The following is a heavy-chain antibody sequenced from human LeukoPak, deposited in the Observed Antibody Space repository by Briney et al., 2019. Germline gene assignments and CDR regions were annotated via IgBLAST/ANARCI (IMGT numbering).Heavy chain of an antibody. D-gene: IGHD6-13*01. Sequence: PSETLSLTCTVSGDSINSYYWSWIRQPPGKGLEWIGYLYYGGSTNYNPSLKSRVTISVDTSKNQFSLNLSSVTAADTAVYYCARLASSGYSSSWSPVDYWGQGTLVTVSS. CDR2: LYYGGST. CDR1: GDSINSYY. V-gene: IGHV4-59*08. J-gene: IGHJ4*02. CDR3: ARLASSGYSSSWSPVDY.